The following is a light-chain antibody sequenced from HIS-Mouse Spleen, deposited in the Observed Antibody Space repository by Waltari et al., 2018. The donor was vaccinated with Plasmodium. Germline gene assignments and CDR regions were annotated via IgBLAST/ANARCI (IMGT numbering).Light chain of an antibody. CDR1: SSDVGSYNL. CDR3: CSYAGSRMV. Sequence: QSALTQPASVSGSPGQSITISCTGTSSDVGSYNLVSWYQQHPGKAPKLMIYEGSKRPPGVSNRFSGSKSGNTASLTISGLQAEDEADYYCCSYAGSRMVFGGGTKLTVL. J-gene: IGLJ2*01. V-gene: IGLV2-23*01. CDR2: EGS.